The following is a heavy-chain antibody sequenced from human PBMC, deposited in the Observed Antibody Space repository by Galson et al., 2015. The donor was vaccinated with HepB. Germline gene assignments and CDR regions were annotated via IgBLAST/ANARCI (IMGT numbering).Heavy chain of an antibody. D-gene: IGHD2-2*01. CDR2: ISSSRSYI. V-gene: IGHV3-21*01. CDR1: GFTLSSYS. J-gene: IGHJ3*02. CDR3: ARGGCSSTSCYIRGNDAFDI. Sequence: SLRLSCAASGFTLSSYSMNWVRQAPGKGLEWVSSISSSRSYIYYADSVKGRLTISRDNAKNSLYLQMNSLRAEDTAVYYCARGGCSSTSCYIRGNDAFDIWGQGTMVTVSS.